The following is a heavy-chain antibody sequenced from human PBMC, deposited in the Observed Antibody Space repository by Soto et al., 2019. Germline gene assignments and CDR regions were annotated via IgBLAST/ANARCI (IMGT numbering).Heavy chain of an antibody. CDR2: TYYRSKWYF. V-gene: IGHV6-1*01. J-gene: IGHJ6*03. CDR1: GDSVSSNSAG. CDR3: ARGSWDDFSGHYYMDV. Sequence: SQTLSLTCAISGDSVSSNSAGWNWIRQTPSRGLEWLGRTYYRSKWYFNYAVSVESRITINPDTSKNQFSLQLSSVTPDDTAVYYCARGSWDDFSGHYYMDVWGKGTTVTVPS. D-gene: IGHD1-1*01.